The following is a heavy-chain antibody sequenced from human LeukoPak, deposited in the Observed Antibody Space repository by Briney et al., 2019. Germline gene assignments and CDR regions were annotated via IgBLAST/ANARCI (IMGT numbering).Heavy chain of an antibody. J-gene: IGHJ6*03. CDR3: ARCGSGWYDYYYYMDV. Sequence: SETLSLTCTVSGGSISSYYWSWIRQPPGKGLEWLGYIYYSGSTNYNPSLKSRVTISVDTSKNQFSLKLSSVTAADTAVYYCARCGSGWYDYYYYMDVWGKGTTVTVSS. D-gene: IGHD6-19*01. V-gene: IGHV4-59*01. CDR1: GGSISSYY. CDR2: IYYSGST.